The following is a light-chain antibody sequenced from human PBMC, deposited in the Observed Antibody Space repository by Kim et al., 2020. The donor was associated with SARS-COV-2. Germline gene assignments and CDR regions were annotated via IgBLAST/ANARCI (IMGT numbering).Light chain of an antibody. J-gene: IGLJ2*01. CDR3: NSRDSSGNHLV. V-gene: IGLV3-19*01. CDR2: GNN. CDR1: SLRSYY. Sequence: SSELTQDPAVSVALGQTVRITCQGDSLRSYYASWYQQKPGQAPVLVIYGNNIRPSGIPDRFSGSESGNTASLTITGAQAEDEGDYFCNSRDSSGNHLVFGGGTKVTVL.